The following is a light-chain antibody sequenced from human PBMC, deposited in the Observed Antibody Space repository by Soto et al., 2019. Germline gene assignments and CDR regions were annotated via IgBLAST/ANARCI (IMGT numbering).Light chain of an antibody. CDR1: QSVSNDF. CDR2: GAS. Sequence: EIVLTQSPGILSLSPGERATLSCRASQSVSNDFLAWYQQKPGQAPRLLMYGASTRATETPARFSGSGSGTDFTLTISRLEPEDCAVYYCQKYGSSPINCGQGTRRAIK. V-gene: IGKV3-20*01. J-gene: IGKJ5*01. CDR3: QKYGSSPIN.